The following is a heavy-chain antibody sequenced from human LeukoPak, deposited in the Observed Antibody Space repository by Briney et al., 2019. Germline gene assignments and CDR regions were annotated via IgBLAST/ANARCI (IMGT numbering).Heavy chain of an antibody. J-gene: IGHJ3*02. D-gene: IGHD2-2*02. V-gene: IGHV4-59*08. Sequence: KSSETLSLTCTVSGGSISSYYWTWIRQPPGKGLEWIGYVYYSGSTDYNPSLKGRVTISVGTSNKQFSLNLSSVTAADTAVYYCAKRCSGPTCYTDAYDIWGQGTMVTVSS. CDR3: AKRCSGPTCYTDAYDI. CDR2: VYYSGST. CDR1: GGSISSYY.